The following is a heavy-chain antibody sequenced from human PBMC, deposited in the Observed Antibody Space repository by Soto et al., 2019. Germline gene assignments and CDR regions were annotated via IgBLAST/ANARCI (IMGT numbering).Heavy chain of an antibody. J-gene: IGHJ4*02. D-gene: IGHD3-10*01. Sequence: SETMCLRYTVAGGSIGGYCWSWIRQPPGKGLEWIGYIYYSGSTNYNPSLKSRVTISVDTSKNQFSLKLNSMTAADTAVYYCARHNYGAGSTYFDYWGQRTLVTVSS. V-gene: IGHV4-59*08. CDR3: ARHNYGAGSTYFDY. CDR1: GGSIGGYC. CDR2: IYYSGST.